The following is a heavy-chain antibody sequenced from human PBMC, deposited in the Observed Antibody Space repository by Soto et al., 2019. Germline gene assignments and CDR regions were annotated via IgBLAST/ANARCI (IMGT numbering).Heavy chain of an antibody. Sequence: QVQLQESGPGLVKPSETLSLTCTVSGGSISSYYWSWIRQPPGKGLEWIGYIYYSGSTNYNPSLKSRVTTSVDTSKNQFCLKLSSVTAADTAVYYCARVRRGYSYGYYFDYWGQGTLVTVSS. J-gene: IGHJ4*02. D-gene: IGHD5-18*01. CDR3: ARVRRGYSYGYYFDY. CDR2: IYYSGST. CDR1: GGSISSYY. V-gene: IGHV4-59*01.